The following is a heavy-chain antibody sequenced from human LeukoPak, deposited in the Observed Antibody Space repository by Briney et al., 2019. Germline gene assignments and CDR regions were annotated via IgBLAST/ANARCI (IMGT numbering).Heavy chain of an antibody. V-gene: IGHV4-39*01. J-gene: IGHJ5*02. Sequence: SETLSLTCTVSGDSISSTSHYWDWIRQPPGKGPEWIGNVYFTGSTYYSPSLKSRVTISVDRSNNQFSLKLSSVTAADTAVYYCASAMVRGVIHLWGQGTLVTVSS. D-gene: IGHD3-10*01. CDR2: VYFTGST. CDR1: GDSISSTSHY. CDR3: ASAMVRGVIHL.